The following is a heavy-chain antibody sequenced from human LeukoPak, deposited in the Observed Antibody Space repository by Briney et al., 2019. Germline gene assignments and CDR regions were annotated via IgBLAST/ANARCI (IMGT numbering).Heavy chain of an antibody. V-gene: IGHV1-8*01. Sequence: ASVKVSCKASGYTFTSYDINWVRQATGQGLEWMGWMNPNSGNTGYAQKFQGRVTMTRNTSISTAYMELSSLRSEDTAVYYCARGQRRYSSSWPYYFDYWGQGNLVTVSS. CDR2: MNPNSGNT. D-gene: IGHD6-13*01. J-gene: IGHJ4*02. CDR3: ARGQRRYSSSWPYYFDY. CDR1: GYTFTSYD.